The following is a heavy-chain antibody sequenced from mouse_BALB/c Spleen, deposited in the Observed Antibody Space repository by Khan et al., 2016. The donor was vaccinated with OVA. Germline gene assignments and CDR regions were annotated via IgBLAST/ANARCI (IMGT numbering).Heavy chain of an antibody. V-gene: IGHV1-77*01. CDR1: GYTFTDYV. J-gene: IGHJ3*01. CDR3: AKNYASWFAY. CDR2: IYPGSGST. Sequence: QVQLKQSGPELVKPGASVKMSCKASGYTFTDYVINWVKQRTGQGLEWIGEIYPGSGSTYYNEKFKGKATLTADKSSNTAYMQLSRLTSEDSAVYFCAKNYASWFAYWCQGTLVTVSA.